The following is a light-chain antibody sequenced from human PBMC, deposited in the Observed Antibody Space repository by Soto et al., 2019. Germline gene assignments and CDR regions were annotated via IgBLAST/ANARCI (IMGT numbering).Light chain of an antibody. CDR2: AAS. Sequence: DIQMTQSPSSLSASVGDRVTITCRASQSISYYLNWYQQKPGKAPKLLMYAASSLQSGVPSRVSGSGSGTDFTLTISSLQAEDFATYYCQQSYSAPYTFGQGTKLEIK. CDR3: QQSYSAPYT. V-gene: IGKV1-39*01. CDR1: QSISYY. J-gene: IGKJ2*01.